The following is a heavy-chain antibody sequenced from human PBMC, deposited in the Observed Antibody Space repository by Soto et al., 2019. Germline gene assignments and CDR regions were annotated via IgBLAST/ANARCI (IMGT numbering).Heavy chain of an antibody. CDR2: IYTSGST. CDR3: ARDLSSGYGLDAFDI. Sequence: SETLSLTCTVSGGSISSYYWSWIRQPAGKGLEWIGRIYTSGSTNYNPSLKSRVTMSVDTSKNQFSLKLSSLTAADTAVYYCARDLSSGYGLDAFDIWGQGTMVTVSS. V-gene: IGHV4-4*07. CDR1: GGSISSYY. D-gene: IGHD3-22*01. J-gene: IGHJ3*02.